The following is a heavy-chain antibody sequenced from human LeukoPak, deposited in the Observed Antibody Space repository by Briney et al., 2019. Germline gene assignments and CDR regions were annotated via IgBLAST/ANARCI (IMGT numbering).Heavy chain of an antibody. CDR1: GGSVSSGSYY. Sequence: SETLSLTCTVSGGSVSSGSYYWSWIRQPPGKGLEWIGYVYYSGSTTYNPSLKSRVTISVDMSKNKFSLKLSSVTAADTAVYYCTRVPISTTARGYFDYWGQGTLVTVSS. CDR3: TRVPISTTARGYFDY. CDR2: VYYSGST. D-gene: IGHD4-17*01. J-gene: IGHJ4*02. V-gene: IGHV4-61*01.